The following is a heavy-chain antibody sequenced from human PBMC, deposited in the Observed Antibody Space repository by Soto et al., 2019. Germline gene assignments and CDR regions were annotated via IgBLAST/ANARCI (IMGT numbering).Heavy chain of an antibody. CDR2: ISYDGGNK. CDR3: AKDISVAAADYYFDY. Sequence: QVQLVESGGGVVQPGRSLRLSCAASGFTFSSYGMHWVRQAPGKGLEWVAVISYDGGNKYYADSVKGRFTISRDNSKNTRYLQMNSLRAEDTAVYYCAKDISVAAADYYFDYWGQGTLVTVSS. CDR1: GFTFSSYG. D-gene: IGHD2-2*01. V-gene: IGHV3-30*18. J-gene: IGHJ4*02.